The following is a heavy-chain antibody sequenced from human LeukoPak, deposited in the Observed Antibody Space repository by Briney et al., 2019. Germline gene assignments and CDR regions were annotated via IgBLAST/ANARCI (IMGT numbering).Heavy chain of an antibody. CDR3: ARTGGYYDFWSGYLERYYYYYMDV. D-gene: IGHD3-3*01. CDR2: MNPNSGNT. V-gene: IGHV1-8*03. Sequence: ASVKVSCKASGYTFTSYDINWVRQATGQGLEWMGWMNPNSGNTGYAQKFQGRVTITRNTSISTAYMELSSLRSEDTAVYYCARTGGYYDFWSGYLERYYYYYMDVWGKGTTVTVSS. J-gene: IGHJ6*03. CDR1: GYTFTSYD.